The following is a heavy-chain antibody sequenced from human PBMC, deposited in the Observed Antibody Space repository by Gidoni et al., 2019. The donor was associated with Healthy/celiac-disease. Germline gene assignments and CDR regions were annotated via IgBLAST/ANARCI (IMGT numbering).Heavy chain of an antibody. J-gene: IGHJ6*02. CDR2: IYSGGST. CDR3: AREGYSYGHRYGMDV. D-gene: IGHD5-18*01. CDR1: GSTVSSNY. V-gene: IGHV3-53*01. Sequence: EVQLVESGGGLFQPGGSLRLPFAASGSTVSSNYMSWVRQAPGKGLEWVSVIYSGGSTYYADSVKGRFTISRDNSKNTLYLQMNSLRAEDTAVYYCAREGYSYGHRYGMDVWGQGTTVTVSS.